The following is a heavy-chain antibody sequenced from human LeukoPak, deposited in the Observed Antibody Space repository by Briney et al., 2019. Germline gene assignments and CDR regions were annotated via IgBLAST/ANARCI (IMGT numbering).Heavy chain of an antibody. CDR1: GGSTSSYY. CDR3: ARAAYDSSGYYADY. J-gene: IGHJ4*02. CDR2: IYTSGST. D-gene: IGHD3-22*01. V-gene: IGHV4-4*07. Sequence: SETLSLTCTVSGGSTSSYYWSWIRQPAGKGLEWIGRIYTSGSTNYNPSLKSRVTMSVDTSKNQFSLKLGSVTAADTAVYYCARAAYDSSGYYADYWGQGTLVTVSS.